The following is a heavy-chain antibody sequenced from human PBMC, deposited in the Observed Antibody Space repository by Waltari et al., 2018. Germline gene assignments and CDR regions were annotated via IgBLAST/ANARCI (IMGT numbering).Heavy chain of an antibody. CDR3: TRDVHHSSFDP. D-gene: IGHD6-19*01. J-gene: IGHJ5*02. Sequence: EVQLVESGGALVQPGGSLRLSCVGSGFSFSAHWVHWVRQAPGKGLVWVSQISIDGTTTTYVDSVKGRFTISRDNAKNTLYLQMNSLRVDDTAGYYCTRDVHHSSFDPWGQGTLVTVSS. CDR1: GFSFSAHW. CDR2: ISIDGTTT. V-gene: IGHV3-74*01.